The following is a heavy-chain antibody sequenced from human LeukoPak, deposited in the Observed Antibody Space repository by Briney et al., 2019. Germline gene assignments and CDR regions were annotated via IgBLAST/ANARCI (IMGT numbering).Heavy chain of an antibody. CDR2: ISYDGGDK. J-gene: IGHJ4*02. CDR3: AKGGGGVLAS. CDR1: GFTFSSYG. Sequence: GGSLRLSCAASGFTFSSYGMHWVRQAPGKGLEWVAVISYDGGDKYYADSVKGRFTISRDNSRNTLFLQMNSLKADDTAVYYCAKGGGGVLASWGQGTLVTVSS. D-gene: IGHD3-16*01. V-gene: IGHV3-30*18.